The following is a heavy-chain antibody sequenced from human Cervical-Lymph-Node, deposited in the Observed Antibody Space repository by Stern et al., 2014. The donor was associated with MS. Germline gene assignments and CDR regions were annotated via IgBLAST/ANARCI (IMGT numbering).Heavy chain of an antibody. J-gene: IGHJ6*02. Sequence: VQLVESGGGVVQPGRSLTLSCAASGFSLSNSGMHWVRQAPGTGLEWVAVMSFVGVNKKYGDSVKGRFSISRDMANNTLFLQMNSLRPEDTAVYYCMGVGDAMHVWGQGTTVIVSS. CDR2: MSFVGVNK. CDR3: MGVGDAMHV. V-gene: IGHV3-30*03. CDR1: GFSLSNSG.